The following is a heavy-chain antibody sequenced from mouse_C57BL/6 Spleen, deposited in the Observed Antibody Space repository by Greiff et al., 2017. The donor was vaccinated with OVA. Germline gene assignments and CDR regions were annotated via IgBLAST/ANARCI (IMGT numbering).Heavy chain of an antibody. Sequence: VQLQQPGAELVKPGASVKMSCKASGYTFTSYWITWVKQRPGQGLEWIGDIYPGSGSTNYNEKFKSKATLTVDTSSSTAYMQLSSLTSEDSAVYYCARNYYGSYYFDYWRQGTTLTVSS. D-gene: IGHD1-1*01. CDR1: GYTFTSYW. CDR2: IYPGSGST. V-gene: IGHV1-55*01. J-gene: IGHJ2*01. CDR3: ARNYYGSYYFDY.